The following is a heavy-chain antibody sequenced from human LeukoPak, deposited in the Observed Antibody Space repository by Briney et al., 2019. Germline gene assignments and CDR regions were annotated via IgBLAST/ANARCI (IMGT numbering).Heavy chain of an antibody. Sequence: GGSLRLSCAASGFTFSSYAMSWVRQAPGKGLEWVSAISGSGGSTYYADSVKGRFTISRDNSKNTLYLQMNSLRAEDTAAYYCASRMAVAGPFDYWGQGTLVTVSS. V-gene: IGHV3-23*01. CDR3: ASRMAVAGPFDY. CDR2: ISGSGGST. D-gene: IGHD6-19*01. J-gene: IGHJ4*02. CDR1: GFTFSSYA.